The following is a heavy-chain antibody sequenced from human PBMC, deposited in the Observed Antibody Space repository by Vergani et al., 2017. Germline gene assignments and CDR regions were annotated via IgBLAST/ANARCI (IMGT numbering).Heavy chain of an antibody. V-gene: IGHV3-21*01. D-gene: IGHD3-22*01. CDR1: GFTFSSYS. J-gene: IGHJ4*02. CDR2: ISSSSSYI. Sequence: EVQLVESGGGLVKPGGSLRLSCAASGFTFSSYSMNWVRQAPGKGLEWVSSISSSSSYIYYADSVKGRFTISRDNAKNSLYLQMNSLRAEDTDVYYCARGGSYYDSSAPQPGDYWGQGTLVTVSS. CDR3: ARGGSYYDSSAPQPGDY.